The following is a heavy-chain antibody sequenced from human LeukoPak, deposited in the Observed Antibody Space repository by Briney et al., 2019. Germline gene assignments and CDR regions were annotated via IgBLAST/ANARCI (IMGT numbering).Heavy chain of an antibody. Sequence: GGSLRLSCAASGFTFSSYGMHWVRQAPGKGLEWVAFIRYGGSNKNYADSVKGRFTISRDNSKNTLYLQMNSLRAEDTAVYYCAKVVAGFGELLGYYMDVWGKGTTVTVSS. CDR1: GFTFSSYG. J-gene: IGHJ6*03. D-gene: IGHD3-10*01. V-gene: IGHV3-30*02. CDR3: AKVVAGFGELLGYYMDV. CDR2: IRYGGSNK.